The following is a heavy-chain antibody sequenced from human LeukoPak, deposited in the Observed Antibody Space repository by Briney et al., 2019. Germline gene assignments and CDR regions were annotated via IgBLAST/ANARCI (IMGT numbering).Heavy chain of an antibody. CDR2: NNAGNGNT. V-gene: IGHV1-3*02. CDR3: AREAEAAASRVLDY. Sequence: ASVKVSCKASGYTFTSYAMHWVRQAPGQRVEWMGWNNAGNGNTKYSQEFQGRVTITMDTSANTAYMELSRLTSEDTAVYYCAREAEAAASRVLDYWGQGTLVTVSS. CDR1: GYTFTSYA. J-gene: IGHJ4*02. D-gene: IGHD6-13*01.